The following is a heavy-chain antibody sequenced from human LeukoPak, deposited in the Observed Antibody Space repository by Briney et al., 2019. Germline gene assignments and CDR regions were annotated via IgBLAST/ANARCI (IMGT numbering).Heavy chain of an antibody. J-gene: IGHJ4*02. CDR1: GFTFSSYS. Sequence: GGSLRLSCAASGFTFSSYSMNWVRQAPGEGLEWVSSISSSSSYIYYADSVKGRFTISRDNAKNSLYLQMNGLRAEDTAVYYCARATSLWYPFDYWGQGTLVTVSS. CDR2: ISSSSSYI. V-gene: IGHV3-21*01. CDR3: ARATSLWYPFDY. D-gene: IGHD5-18*01.